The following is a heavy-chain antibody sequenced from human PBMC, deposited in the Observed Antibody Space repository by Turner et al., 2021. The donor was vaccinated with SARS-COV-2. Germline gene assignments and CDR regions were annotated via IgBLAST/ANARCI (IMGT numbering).Heavy chain of an antibody. CDR1: GFTFSSYN. D-gene: IGHD1-26*01. CDR3: ARGRGARSYYYYGMDV. Sequence: EVQLVESGGGLVQPGGSLRLSCAASGFTFSSYNINWIRQAPGKGLEWVSYISSSSSTIYYAGSVKGRFTISRDNAKNSLYLQMNSLRAEDTAVYYCARGRGARSYYYYGMDVWGQGTTVTVSS. CDR2: ISSSSSTI. V-gene: IGHV3-48*01. J-gene: IGHJ6*02.